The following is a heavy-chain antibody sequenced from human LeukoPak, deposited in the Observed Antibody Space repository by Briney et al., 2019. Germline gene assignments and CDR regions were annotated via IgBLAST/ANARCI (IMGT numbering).Heavy chain of an antibody. V-gene: IGHV4-34*01. CDR2: INHSGST. J-gene: IGHJ4*02. D-gene: IGHD1-26*01. CDR1: GGSFSGYY. Sequence: SETLSLTCAVYGGSFSGYYWSWIRQPPGKGLEWIGEINHSGSTNCNPSLKSRVTISVDTSKNQFSLKLSSVIAADTAVYYCAGRRIVGATTSWAFDYWGQGTLVTVSS. CDR3: AGRRIVGATTSWAFDY.